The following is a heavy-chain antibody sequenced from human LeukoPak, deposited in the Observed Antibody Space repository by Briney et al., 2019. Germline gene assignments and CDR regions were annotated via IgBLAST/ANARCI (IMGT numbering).Heavy chain of an antibody. CDR3: ARLPIVVVPSTSFDI. CDR2: IHYSGST. Sequence: PLETLSLTCTVSGGSISSYYWSWIRQPPGKGLEWIGYIHYSGSTNYNPSLKSRVTMSVDTSKNQFSLKLRSVTAADTAVYYCARLPIVVVPSTSFDIWGQGTMVTVSS. J-gene: IGHJ3*02. CDR1: GGSISSYY. D-gene: IGHD2-2*01. V-gene: IGHV4-59*08.